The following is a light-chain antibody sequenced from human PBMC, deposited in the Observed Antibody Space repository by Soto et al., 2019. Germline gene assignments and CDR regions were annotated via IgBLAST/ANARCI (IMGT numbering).Light chain of an antibody. J-gene: IGKJ5*01. Sequence: EIVMTQSPATLSVSPGERATLSCRASQSVSSNLAWYQQKPGQGPRLLIYGASTRASGIPGRFSGSGSGTDFTLTISSLEPEDSAVYYCQQRHMWPITFGQGTRLEIK. CDR1: QSVSSN. CDR3: QQRHMWPIT. CDR2: GAS. V-gene: IGKV3-15*01.